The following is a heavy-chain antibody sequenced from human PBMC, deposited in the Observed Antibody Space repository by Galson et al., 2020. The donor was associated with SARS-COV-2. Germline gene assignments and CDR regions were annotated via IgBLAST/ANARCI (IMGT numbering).Heavy chain of an antibody. V-gene: IGHV4-61*03. CDR3: ARADSSGWYNRFDY. J-gene: IGHJ4*02. CDR2: VYYSGST. Sequence: SETLSLTCTVSGGSVNSGTYYWSWIRQPPGKGLEWIGYVYYSGSTNYNPSLKSRVTISIDTSNNYFSLRLKSVTTADTAVYYCARADSSGWYNRFDYWGLGTLVTVPS. D-gene: IGHD6-13*01. CDR1: GGSVNSGTYY.